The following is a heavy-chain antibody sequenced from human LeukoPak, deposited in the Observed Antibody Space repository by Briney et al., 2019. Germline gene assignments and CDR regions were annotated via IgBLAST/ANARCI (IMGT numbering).Heavy chain of an antibody. CDR2: IYTSGST. V-gene: IGHV4-61*02. CDR3: SGGLWQYYFDY. Sequence: PSETLSLTCTVSGGSISSGSYYWSWIRQPAGKALEWIGRIYTSGSTKYSPSLKSRVTMSVDTSKNQLSLKLSSVTAADTAVYFCSGGLWQYYFDYWGQGTLVTVSS. CDR1: GGSISSGSYY. D-gene: IGHD2-21*01. J-gene: IGHJ4*02.